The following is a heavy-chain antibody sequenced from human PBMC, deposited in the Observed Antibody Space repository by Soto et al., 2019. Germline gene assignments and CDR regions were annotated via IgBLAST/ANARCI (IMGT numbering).Heavy chain of an antibody. CDR1: GGTFSSYT. CDR2: IIPILGIA. Sequence: QVQLVQSGAEVKKPGSSVKVSCKASGGTFSSYTISWVRQAPGQGLEWMGRIIPILGIANYAQKFQGRVTITADKSTSTAYMELSSLRSEDTAVYYCARDGLPASSGWSDNYYYYGMDVW. V-gene: IGHV1-69*08. CDR3: ARDGLPASSGWSDNYYYYGMDV. J-gene: IGHJ6*01. D-gene: IGHD6-19*01.